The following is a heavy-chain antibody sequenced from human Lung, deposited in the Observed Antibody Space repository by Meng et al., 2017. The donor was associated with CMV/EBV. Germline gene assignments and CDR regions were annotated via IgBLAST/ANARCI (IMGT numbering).Heavy chain of an antibody. D-gene: IGHD2-2*01. Sequence: LSLTCAASGFTFSSYEMNWVRQAPGKGLEWVSYISSSGSTIYYADSVKGRFTISRDNAKNSLYLQMNSLRAEDTAVYYCARGQYQPELAFDPWGQGTVVTVSS. CDR2: ISSSGSTI. CDR1: GFTFSSYE. CDR3: ARGQYQPELAFDP. J-gene: IGHJ5*02. V-gene: IGHV3-48*03.